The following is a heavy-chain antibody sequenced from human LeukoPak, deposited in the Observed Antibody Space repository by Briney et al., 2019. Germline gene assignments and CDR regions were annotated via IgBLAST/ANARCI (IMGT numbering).Heavy chain of an antibody. Sequence: GGSLRLSCAASGFTFSSYSMNWVRQAPGKGLEWVSYISSSSSTIYYADSVKGRFTISRDNAKNSLYLQMNGLRDEDTAVCYCAREGDGYAYYFDYWGQGTLVTVSS. CDR2: ISSSSSTI. V-gene: IGHV3-48*02. J-gene: IGHJ4*02. CDR3: AREGDGYAYYFDY. D-gene: IGHD5-24*01. CDR1: GFTFSSYS.